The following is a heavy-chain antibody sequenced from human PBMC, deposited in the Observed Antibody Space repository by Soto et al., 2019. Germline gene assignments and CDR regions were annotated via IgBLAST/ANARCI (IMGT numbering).Heavy chain of an antibody. D-gene: IGHD3-3*01. Sequence: QITLNESGPTQVKPRQTLTLTCTFSGFSLTTSGVGVSWIRQSPGTAPEWVALIYWDDDKRYSPSLKSRLTITKDTSKNQVVLKIADLEPADTATYYCAHRVLRTVFGVVTTTASYFDFWGQGTPVAVSS. CDR2: IYWDDDK. V-gene: IGHV2-5*02. CDR1: GFSLTTSGVG. J-gene: IGHJ4*02. CDR3: AHRVLRTVFGVVTTTASYFDF.